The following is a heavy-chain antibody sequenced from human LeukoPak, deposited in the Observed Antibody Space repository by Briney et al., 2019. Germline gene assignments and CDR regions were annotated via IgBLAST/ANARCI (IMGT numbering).Heavy chain of an antibody. J-gene: IGHJ4*02. V-gene: IGHV3-7*01. CDR1: GFTFSSYG. CDR3: ARHSGSYYVDY. D-gene: IGHD1-26*01. Sequence: GGSLRLSCAASGFTFSSYGMHWVRQAPGKGLEWVANIKQDGSEKYYVDSVKGRFTISRDNAKNSLYLQMNSLRAEDTAVYYCARHSGSYYVDYWGQGTLVAVSS. CDR2: IKQDGSEK.